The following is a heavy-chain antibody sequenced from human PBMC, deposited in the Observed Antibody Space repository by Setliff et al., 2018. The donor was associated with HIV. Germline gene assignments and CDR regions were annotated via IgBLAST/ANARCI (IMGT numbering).Heavy chain of an antibody. CDR2: ITGSGGTI. CDR1: GFSFRSYA. V-gene: IGHV3-23*01. CDR3: AKDPNGDYVGAFDS. Sequence: GGSLRLSCVASGFSFRSYAMTWVRQAPGKGLEWVSAITGSGGTIYQTDSVRGRFTVSRDNSKNTLYLQMNNLRVEDTAVYYCAKDPNGDYVGAFDSWGPGTMVTVSS. D-gene: IGHD4-17*01. J-gene: IGHJ3*01.